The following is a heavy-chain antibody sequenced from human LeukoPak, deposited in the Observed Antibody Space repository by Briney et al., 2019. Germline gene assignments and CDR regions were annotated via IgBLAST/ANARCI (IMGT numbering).Heavy chain of an antibody. D-gene: IGHD3-10*01. CDR3: ARDQSEGVIRGVSPSDD. CDR1: GYTFSGYY. J-gene: IGHJ4*02. V-gene: IGHV1-2*02. CDR2: INPNSGGA. Sequence: GASVKVSCKASGYTFSGYYMHWVRQAPGQGLEWMGWINPNSGGANYAQKFQGRVTMTRDTSISTAYMELSRLRSDDTAVYYCARDQSEGVIRGVSPSDDWCQETTVIVSS.